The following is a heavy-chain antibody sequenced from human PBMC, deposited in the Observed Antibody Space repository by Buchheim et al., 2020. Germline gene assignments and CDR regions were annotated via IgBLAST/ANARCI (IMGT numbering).Heavy chain of an antibody. D-gene: IGHD1-26*01. CDR2: IWYDGSNK. J-gene: IGHJ3*02. CDR3: ARWVVGATRDAFDI. CDR1: GFTFSSYG. Sequence: QVQLVESGGGVVQPGRSLRLSCAASGFTFSSYGMHWVRQAPGKGLEWVAVIWYDGSNKYYADSVKGRFTISRDNSKNTLYLQMNSLRAEDTAVYYCARWVVGATRDAFDIWGQGT. V-gene: IGHV3-33*01.